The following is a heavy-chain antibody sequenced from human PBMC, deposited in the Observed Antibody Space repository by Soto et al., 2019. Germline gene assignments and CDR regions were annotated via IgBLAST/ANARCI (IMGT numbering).Heavy chain of an antibody. CDR2: ISAYNGNT. CDR1: GYTFASYA. CDR3: XXDAPPADY. V-gene: IGHV1-18*01. J-gene: IGHJ4*02. Sequence: QVQLVQSGAEVKKPGASVKVSCKASGYTFASYAISWVRQAPGQGLEWMGWISAYNGNTNYAQKXXXXXXXTXXXXXXXXXXXXXXXXXXXTAXXXXXXDAPPADYWGQGTLVTVSS. D-gene: IGHD2-2*01.